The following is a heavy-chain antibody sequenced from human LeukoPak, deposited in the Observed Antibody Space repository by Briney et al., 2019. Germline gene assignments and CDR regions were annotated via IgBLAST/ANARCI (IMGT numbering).Heavy chain of an antibody. D-gene: IGHD6-19*01. Sequence: ASVKVSCKASGYTFTSYYMHWVRQAPGQGLEWMGIINPSGGSTSCAQKFQGRVTMTRDTSTSTVYMELSSLRSEDTAVYYCARGEFGYSSGWSQYEFDYWGQGTLVTVSS. V-gene: IGHV1-46*01. CDR1: GYTFTSYY. CDR3: ARGEFGYSSGWSQYEFDY. J-gene: IGHJ4*02. CDR2: INPSGGST.